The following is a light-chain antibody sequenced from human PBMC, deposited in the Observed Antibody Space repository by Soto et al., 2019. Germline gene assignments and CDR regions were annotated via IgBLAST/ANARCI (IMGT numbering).Light chain of an antibody. CDR3: QQYGSSST. Sequence: IVLTQSPATLSLSPGERATLSCRASQSVSNYLAWYQQKPGQAPRLLIYGASSRPTGIPDRFSGSGSGTDFTLTISRLEPEDFAVYYCQQYGSSSTFGQGTRLEIK. CDR1: QSVSNY. CDR2: GAS. V-gene: IGKV3-20*01. J-gene: IGKJ5*01.